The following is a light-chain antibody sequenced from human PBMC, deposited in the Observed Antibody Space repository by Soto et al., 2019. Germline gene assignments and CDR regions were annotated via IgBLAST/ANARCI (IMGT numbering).Light chain of an antibody. V-gene: IGKV3-15*01. J-gene: IGKJ5*01. CDR2: DVS. CDR1: QSVGRS. Sequence: IVMTQSPATLSVSPGERATLSCRASQSVGRSLAWYQQKPGQAPRLLIFDVSTRATGIPARFSGSGSGTEFTLTISSLQSEDFAVYYCQQYNKWFSITFGQGTRLEIK. CDR3: QQYNKWFSIT.